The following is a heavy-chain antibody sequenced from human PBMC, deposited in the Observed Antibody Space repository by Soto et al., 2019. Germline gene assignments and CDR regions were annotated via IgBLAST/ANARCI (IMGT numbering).Heavy chain of an antibody. V-gene: IGHV4-30-2*01. J-gene: IGHJ5*02. CDR2: IYHSGST. Sequence: QLQLQESGSGLVRPSQTLSLTCAVSGGSIGSGGYSWNWIRQPPGKGLEWIGYIYHSGSTLYNPSLKSRVTISVDKYQNQCSLKLTSVTAADTAVYYCARDQLEGNWFDPWGQGTLVTVSS. D-gene: IGHD1-1*01. CDR1: GGSIGSGGYS. CDR3: ARDQLEGNWFDP.